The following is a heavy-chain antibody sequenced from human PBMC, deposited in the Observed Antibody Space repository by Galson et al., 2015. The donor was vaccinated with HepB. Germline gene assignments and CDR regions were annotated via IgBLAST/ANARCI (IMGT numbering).Heavy chain of an antibody. V-gene: IGHV1-46*01. CDR3: AREYSSSKSGGNWFDP. D-gene: IGHD6-6*01. CDR1: GGTFTSYY. Sequence: SVKVSCKASGGTFTSYYMHWVRQAPGQGLEWMGIINPSGGSTSYAQKFQGRVTMTRDTSTSTVYMELSSLRSEDTAVYYCAREYSSSKSGGNWFDPWGQGTLVTVSS. CDR2: INPSGGST. J-gene: IGHJ5*02.